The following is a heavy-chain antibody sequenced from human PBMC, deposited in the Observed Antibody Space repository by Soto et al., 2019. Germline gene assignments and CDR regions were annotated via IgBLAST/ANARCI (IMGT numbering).Heavy chain of an antibody. CDR2: INWNSGTI. Sequence: GGSLRLSCAASGFNFGNYAMYWVRQAPDKGLEWVAGINWNSGTIAYADSVKGRFTISRDNAKNSLYLQMNSLRAEDTAFYYCATDTVTFGVVPRRALDIWGPGTMVTVSS. CDR3: ATDTVTFGVVPRRALDI. CDR1: GFNFGNYA. D-gene: IGHD3-3*01. J-gene: IGHJ3*02. V-gene: IGHV3-9*01.